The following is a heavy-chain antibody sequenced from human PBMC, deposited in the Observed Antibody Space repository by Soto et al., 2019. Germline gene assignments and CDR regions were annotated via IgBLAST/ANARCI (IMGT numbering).Heavy chain of an antibody. V-gene: IGHV1-18*01. CDR3: ARDTYDFWSGYYSKYGMDV. Sequence: GASVKVSCKASGYTFTSYGISWVRQAPGQGLEWMGWISAYNGNTNYAQKLQGRVTMTTDTSTSTAYMELRSLRSDDTAVYYCARDTYDFWSGYYSKYGMDVWGQGTTVTVSS. J-gene: IGHJ6*02. CDR2: ISAYNGNT. D-gene: IGHD3-3*01. CDR1: GYTFTSYG.